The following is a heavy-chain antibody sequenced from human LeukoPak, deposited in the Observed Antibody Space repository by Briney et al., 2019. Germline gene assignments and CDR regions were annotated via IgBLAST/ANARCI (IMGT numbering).Heavy chain of an antibody. CDR1: GFTFSSYW. D-gene: IGHD3-16*01. Sequence: GGSLRLSCAASGFTFSSYWMNWARQAPGKGLEWVASINHNGNVNYYVDSVKGRFTISRDNAKNSLYLQMSNLRAEDTAVYFCARGGGLDIWGQGATVTVSS. CDR3: ARGGGLDI. V-gene: IGHV3-7*03. J-gene: IGHJ6*02. CDR2: INHNGNVN.